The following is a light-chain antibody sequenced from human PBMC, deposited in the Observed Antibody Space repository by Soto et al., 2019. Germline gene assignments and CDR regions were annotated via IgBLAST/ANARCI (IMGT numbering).Light chain of an antibody. Sequence: QSVLSQPPSASGTPGQRVTISCSGSISNVGSNYVYWYQQPPGTAPKLLIYRDNQRPSGVPDRCSASKSGTSAYLAISGLRSEDEAVYYCAACDDTLSGDWVFGGGTKLTVL. CDR1: ISNVGSNY. J-gene: IGLJ3*02. V-gene: IGLV1-47*01. CDR2: RDN. CDR3: AACDDTLSGDWV.